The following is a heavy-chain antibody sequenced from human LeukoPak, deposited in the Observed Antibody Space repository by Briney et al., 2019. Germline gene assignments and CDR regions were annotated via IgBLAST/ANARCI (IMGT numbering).Heavy chain of an antibody. CDR3: ARDKEGDGYNTNRGAFDI. CDR1: GGSISSYY. J-gene: IGHJ3*02. V-gene: IGHV4-59*01. Sequence: LETLSLTCTVSGGSISSYYWSWIRQPPGKGLEWIGYIYYSGSTNYNPSLRSRVTISVDTSKNQFSLKLSSVTAADTAVYYCARDKEGDGYNTNRGAFDIWGQGTMVTVSS. CDR2: IYYSGST. D-gene: IGHD5-24*01.